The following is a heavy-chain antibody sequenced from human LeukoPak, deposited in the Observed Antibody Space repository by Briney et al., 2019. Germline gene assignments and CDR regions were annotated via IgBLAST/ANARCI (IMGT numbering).Heavy chain of an antibody. J-gene: IGHJ5*02. D-gene: IGHD1-1*01. V-gene: IGHV4-59*01. CDR2: IYYTENT. Sequence: SETLSLTCTVSGGSISNYYWSWIRQPPGKGLEWIGYIYYTENTNYNPFLKSRVTISLDPSKNHFSLKLSSVTAADTAVYYCARGSWKFDPWGQGTLVTVSS. CDR1: GGSISNYY. CDR3: ARGSWKFDP.